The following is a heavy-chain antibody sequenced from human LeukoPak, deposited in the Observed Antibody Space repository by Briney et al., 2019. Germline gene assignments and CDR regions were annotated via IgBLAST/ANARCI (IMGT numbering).Heavy chain of an antibody. CDR3: GIKRIRGNPFDY. D-gene: IGHD3-10*01. Sequence: ASVEVSCKASAYTFTDYYVHWVRQAPGQGLEWMGWSHPSSGGAGYAQKFQGRVSMTGDTSISTAYMQLTRLTSDDTAVYYCGIKRIRGNPFDYWGQGTLATVSS. CDR1: AYTFTDYY. CDR2: SHPSSGGA. J-gene: IGHJ4*02. V-gene: IGHV1-2*02.